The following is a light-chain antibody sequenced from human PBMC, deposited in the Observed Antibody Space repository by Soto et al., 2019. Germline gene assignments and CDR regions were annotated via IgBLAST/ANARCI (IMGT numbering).Light chain of an antibody. Sequence: SYELTQPLSVSVALGQTARITCGGNNIGSQNVHRYQQKPGQAPVLVIYRDSNRPSGIPERFSGSNSGNTATLTISRAQAGDEADYYCQVWDSSTAVFGGGTKLTVL. CDR3: QVWDSSTAV. CDR2: RDS. V-gene: IGLV3-9*01. CDR1: NIGSQN. J-gene: IGLJ3*02.